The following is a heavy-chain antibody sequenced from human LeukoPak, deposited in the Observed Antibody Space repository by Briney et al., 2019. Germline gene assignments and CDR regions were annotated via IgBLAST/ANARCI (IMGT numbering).Heavy chain of an antibody. J-gene: IGHJ5*02. CDR2: IKQDGSEK. CDR3: AREMATITFDWFDP. CDR1: GFNFNTYW. Sequence: GGSLRLSCAASGFNFNTYWMSWVRQAPGRGLEWVANIKQDGSEKFYVDSLKGRFTISRDNAKNSLYLQMNSLRAEDTAVYYCAREMATITFDWFDPWGQGTLVTVSS. V-gene: IGHV3-7*01. D-gene: IGHD5-24*01.